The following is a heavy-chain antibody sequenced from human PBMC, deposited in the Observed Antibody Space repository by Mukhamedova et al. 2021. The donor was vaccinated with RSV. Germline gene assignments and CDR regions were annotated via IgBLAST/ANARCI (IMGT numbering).Heavy chain of an antibody. D-gene: IGHD3-10*01. CDR3: ARGRFGELLNAFDI. CDR1: SSYA. CDR2: ISYDGSNK. V-gene: IGHV3-30*04. Sequence: SSYAMHWVRQAPGKGLGWVAVISYDGSNKYYADSVKGRFTISRDNSKNTLYLQMNSLRAEDTAVYYCARGRFGELLNAFDIWGQG. J-gene: IGHJ3*02.